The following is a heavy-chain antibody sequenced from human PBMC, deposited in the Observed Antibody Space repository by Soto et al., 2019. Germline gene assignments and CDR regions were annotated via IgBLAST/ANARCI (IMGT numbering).Heavy chain of an antibody. V-gene: IGHV1-18*04. Sequence: GASVKVSCKASGYTFTTYGVSWVRQAPGQGLEWMGRINTYDGHTNYAEKFQGRVTLTTDTSTNTAYMELRSLRSDDTAVYYCARDGYSRPDYWGQGTLVTVSS. CDR3: ARDGYSRPDY. J-gene: IGHJ4*02. CDR2: INTYDGHT. CDR1: GYTFTTYG. D-gene: IGHD2-15*01.